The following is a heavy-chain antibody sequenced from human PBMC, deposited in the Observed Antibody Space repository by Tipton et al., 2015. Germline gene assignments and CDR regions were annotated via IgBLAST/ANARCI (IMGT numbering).Heavy chain of an antibody. J-gene: IGHJ4*02. V-gene: IGHV5-51*01. CDR2: TYPGDSDT. D-gene: IGHD2-8*02. CDR3: ARLGLDTSWWVDY. Sequence: QLVQSGAEVKKPGESLKISCKGSGYTFTNYWIGWVRQMPGKGLEWMGITYPGDSDTRYSSTFEGQVTISADKSISTAYLQWSSLKASDTAMYYCARLGLDTSWWVDYWGQGTLVTVSS. CDR1: GYTFTNYW.